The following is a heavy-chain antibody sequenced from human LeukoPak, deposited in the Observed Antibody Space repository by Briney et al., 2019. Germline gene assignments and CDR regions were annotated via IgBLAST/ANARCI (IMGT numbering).Heavy chain of an antibody. J-gene: IGHJ5*02. CDR3: AKDYARDTAMA. V-gene: IGHV3-21*01. CDR1: GFTFSSY. D-gene: IGHD5-18*01. Sequence: GGSLRLSCAASGFTFSSYMNWVRQAPGKGLEWVSSISSTSSYIYYADSVRGRFSISRDNSKNTLYLQMNSLRTEDTAVYYCAKDYARDTAMAWGQGTLVTVSS. CDR2: ISSTSSYI.